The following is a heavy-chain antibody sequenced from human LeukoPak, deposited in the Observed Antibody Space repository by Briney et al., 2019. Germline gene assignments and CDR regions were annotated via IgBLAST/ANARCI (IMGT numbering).Heavy chain of an antibody. J-gene: IGHJ6*03. CDR2: IYSGGST. CDR1: GFTVSSNY. V-gene: IGHV3-53*01. D-gene: IGHD6-13*01. CDR3: ARDLTGYSSSWSHYYYYYMDV. Sequence: PGGSLRLSCAASGFTVSSNYMSWVRQAPGKGLEWVSVIYSGGSTYYADSVKSRFTISRDNSKNTLYLQMNSLRAEDTAVYYCARDLTGYSSSWSHYYYYYMDVWGKGTTVTVSS.